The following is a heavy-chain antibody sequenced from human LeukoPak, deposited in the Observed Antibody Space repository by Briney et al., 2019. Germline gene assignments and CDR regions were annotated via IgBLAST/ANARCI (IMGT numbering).Heavy chain of an antibody. V-gene: IGHV4-59*01. CDR3: ARVRYCGGDCYPFDY. CDR1: GGSFSGYY. D-gene: IGHD2-21*01. CDR2: IYYSGST. J-gene: IGHJ4*02. Sequence: PSETLSLXCTVSGGSFSGYYWTWIRQPPGKELEWIGYIYYSGSTNYNPSLKSRVTISVDTSKNQFSLKLSPVTAADTAVYYCARVRYCGGDCYPFDYWGQGTLVTVSS.